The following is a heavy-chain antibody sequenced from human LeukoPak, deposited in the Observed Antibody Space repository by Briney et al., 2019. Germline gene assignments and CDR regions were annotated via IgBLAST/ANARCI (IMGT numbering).Heavy chain of an antibody. CDR3: AKSTHLGGVIVSLDF. CDR2: ISYDGSDK. CDR1: GFTFSSYA. V-gene: IGHV3-30*18. D-gene: IGHD3-16*02. J-gene: IGHJ4*02. Sequence: PGGSLRLSCAASGFTFSSYAMHWVRQAPGKGLEWVAVISYDGSDKYYADSVKGRFTISRDNSKNTLYLQMNSLRAEDTAVYYCAKSTHLGGVIVSLDFWGQGTLVTVSS.